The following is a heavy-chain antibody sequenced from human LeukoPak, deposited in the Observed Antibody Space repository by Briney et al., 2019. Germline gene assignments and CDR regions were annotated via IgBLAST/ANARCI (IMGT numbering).Heavy chain of an antibody. V-gene: IGHV3-74*01. D-gene: IGHD1/OR15-1a*01. CDR1: GFTFSGYW. J-gene: IGHJ5*02. CDR2: INGDGSDT. Sequence: GGSLRLSCAASGFTFSGYWMHWARQSPGKGLVWVSCINGDGSDTRYADSVKGRFAISRDNAKNTLYLQMNSLRVEDTAVYYCARDPRNKGFDPWGQGTLVTVSS. CDR3: ARDPRNKGFDP.